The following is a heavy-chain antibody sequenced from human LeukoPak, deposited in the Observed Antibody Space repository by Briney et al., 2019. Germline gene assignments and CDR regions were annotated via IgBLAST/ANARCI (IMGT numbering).Heavy chain of an antibody. Sequence: GSLRLSCAASGFTFSSYAMSWVRQAPGKGLEWVSAISGSGGSTYYADSVKGRFTISRDNAKNTLYLQMNSLRAEDTAVYYCARQYYHDSSGYPFDYWGQGTLVTVSS. V-gene: IGHV3-23*01. CDR3: ARQYYHDSSGYPFDY. CDR1: GFTFSSYA. D-gene: IGHD3-22*01. CDR2: ISGSGGST. J-gene: IGHJ4*02.